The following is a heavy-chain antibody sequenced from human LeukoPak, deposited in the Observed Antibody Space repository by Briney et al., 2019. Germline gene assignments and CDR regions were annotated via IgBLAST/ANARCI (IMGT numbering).Heavy chain of an antibody. CDR2: IYYSGST. CDR3: ARTGITMIVGGTFDI. CDR1: GGSISSYY. V-gene: IGHV4-59*12. D-gene: IGHD3-22*01. J-gene: IGHJ3*02. Sequence: SETLSLTCTVSGGSISSYYWSWIRQPPGKGLEWIGYIYYSGSTNYNPSLKSRVTISVDTSKNQFSLKLSSVTAADTAVYYCARTGITMIVGGTFDIWGQGTMVTVSS.